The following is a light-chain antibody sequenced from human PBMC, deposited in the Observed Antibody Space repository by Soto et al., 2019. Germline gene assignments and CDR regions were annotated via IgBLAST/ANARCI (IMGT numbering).Light chain of an antibody. Sequence: QSVLTQPASVSGSPGQSITISCTGTSSDAGGYNYVSWYQQHPGKAPKLMIYDVSDRPSGVSNRFSGSKSGNTASLTISGLQAEDEADYYCSSYTNRGTLDIFGTGTKVTVL. CDR1: SSDAGGYNY. CDR2: DVS. V-gene: IGLV2-14*01. J-gene: IGLJ1*01. CDR3: SSYTNRGTLDI.